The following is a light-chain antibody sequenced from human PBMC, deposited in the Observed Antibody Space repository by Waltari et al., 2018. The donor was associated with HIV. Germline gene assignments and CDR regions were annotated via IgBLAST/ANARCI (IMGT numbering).Light chain of an antibody. CDR1: QEIGTY. V-gene: IGKV1-8*01. CDR3: QQYYSYPHS. J-gene: IGKJ2*01. CDR2: SAS. Sequence: AIRMTQSPSSLSASTGDRVTISCRASQEIGTYLDWYQHKPGKVPELLMYSASTLQSGLPSRVNGSGSGTDFTLAIDWLQSEDFATYYCQQYYSYPHSFGQGTKLEIK.